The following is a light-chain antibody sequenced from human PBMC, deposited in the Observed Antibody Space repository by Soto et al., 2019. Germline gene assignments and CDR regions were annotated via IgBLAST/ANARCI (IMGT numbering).Light chain of an antibody. J-gene: IGKJ2*01. V-gene: IGKV1-39*01. CDR2: AAS. Sequence: DIQMTQSPSSLSASVGDRVTITCRASQSIISTLNWYQQKPGKAPKLLIYAASSLQSGGTSRFIGSGSGTDFSLTISSLLPEDFATYYCQQNYSTPYTFGQGTKLEIK. CDR3: QQNYSTPYT. CDR1: QSIIST.